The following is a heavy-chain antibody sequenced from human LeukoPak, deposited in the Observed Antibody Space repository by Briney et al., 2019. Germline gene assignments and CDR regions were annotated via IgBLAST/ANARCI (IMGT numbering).Heavy chain of an antibody. V-gene: IGHV1-46*01. J-gene: IGHJ4*02. CDR3: ARDSRGFDY. CDR1: GYTFTSYY. CDR2: INPSGGST. D-gene: IGHD2-2*01. Sequence: ASVTVSFKASGYTFTSYYMHWVRQAPGQGLEWMGIINPSGGSTSYAQKFQGRVTMTRDMSTSTVYMELSSLRSEDTAVYYCARDSRGFDYWGQGTLVTVSS.